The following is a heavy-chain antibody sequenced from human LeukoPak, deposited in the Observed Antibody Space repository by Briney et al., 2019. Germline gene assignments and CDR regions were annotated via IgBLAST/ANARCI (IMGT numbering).Heavy chain of an antibody. CDR2: INHSGST. CDR3: ARGRVTPGAFDV. J-gene: IGHJ3*01. Sequence: SETLSLTCAVYGGSFSGYYWSWIRQPPGKGLEWIGEINHSGSTNYNPSLKSRVTISVDTSKNQFSLKLSSVTAADTAVYYCARGRVTPGAFDVRGQGTMVTVSS. D-gene: IGHD2-21*02. V-gene: IGHV4-34*01. CDR1: GGSFSGYY.